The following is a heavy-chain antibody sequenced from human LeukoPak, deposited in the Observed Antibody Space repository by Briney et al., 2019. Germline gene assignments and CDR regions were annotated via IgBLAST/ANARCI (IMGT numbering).Heavy chain of an antibody. CDR2: ICYNGST. V-gene: IGHV4-31*03. CDR1: GDSISSGGYY. J-gene: IGHJ4*02. Sequence: SETLSLTCTVSGDSISSGGYYWTWIRQHPGKGLEWIGYICYNGSTYYNPCLKSRVTISVDTSKNQFSLKLSSVTAADTAVYYCAALLGDGSIDYWGQGTLVTVSS. D-gene: IGHD2-21*02. CDR3: AALLGDGSIDY.